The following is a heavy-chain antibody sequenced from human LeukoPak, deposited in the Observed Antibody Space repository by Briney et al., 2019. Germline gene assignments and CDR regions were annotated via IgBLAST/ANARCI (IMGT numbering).Heavy chain of an antibody. D-gene: IGHD2-2*02. CDR3: ASYYCSSTSYYTPRYYYGMDV. CDR1: GYTFTGYY. Sequence: ASVKVSCKASGYTFTGYYMHWVRQAPGQGLEWMGWINPNSGGTNYAQKFQGRVTMTRDTSISTAYMELSRLRSDDTAVYYCASYYCSSTSYYTPRYYYGMDVWGQGTTVTVSS. V-gene: IGHV1-2*02. J-gene: IGHJ6*02. CDR2: INPNSGGT.